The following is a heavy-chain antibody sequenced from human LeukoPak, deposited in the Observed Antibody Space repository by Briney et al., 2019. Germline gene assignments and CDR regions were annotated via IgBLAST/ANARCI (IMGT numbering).Heavy chain of an antibody. D-gene: IGHD6-13*01. J-gene: IGHJ4*02. CDR2: INPNSGGT. Sequence: ASVKVSCKASGYTFTGYYMHWVRQAPGQGLEWMGRINPNSGGTNYAQKFQGRVTMTRDTSISTAYVELSRLRSDDTAVYYCARGGSSWYVEYFDYWGQGTLVTVSS. CDR3: ARGGSSWYVEYFDY. V-gene: IGHV1-2*06. CDR1: GYTFTGYY.